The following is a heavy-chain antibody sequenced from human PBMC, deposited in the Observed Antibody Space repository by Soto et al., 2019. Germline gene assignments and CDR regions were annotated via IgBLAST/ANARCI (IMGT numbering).Heavy chain of an antibody. CDR3: ARPSGYCSSTSCSVRDYYYYGMDV. CDR2: IYPGDSDT. Sequence: TGESLKISCKGSGYSFTSYWIGWVRQMPGKGLEWMGIIYPGDSDTRYSPSFQGQVTISADKSISTAYLQWSSLKASDTAMYYCARPSGYCSSTSCSVRDYYYYGMDVWGQGTTVTVS. D-gene: IGHD2-2*01. V-gene: IGHV5-51*01. CDR1: GYSFTSYW. J-gene: IGHJ6*02.